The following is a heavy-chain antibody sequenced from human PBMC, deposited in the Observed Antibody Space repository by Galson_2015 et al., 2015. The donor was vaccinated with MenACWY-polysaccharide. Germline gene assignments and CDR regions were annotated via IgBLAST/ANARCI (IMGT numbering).Heavy chain of an antibody. CDR2: IKSKADGGAR. V-gene: IGHV3-15*01. J-gene: IGHJ4*02. Sequence: SLRLSCAASGFAFSDDWMSWVRQAPGKGPEWVGRIKSKADGGARDYAAPVKGRFTISRDDSKNTLYLQMNGLNSEDTAVYFCARGYNSPTYWGQGTLVTVSS. CDR1: GFAFSDDW. D-gene: IGHD6-19*01. CDR3: ARGYNSPTY.